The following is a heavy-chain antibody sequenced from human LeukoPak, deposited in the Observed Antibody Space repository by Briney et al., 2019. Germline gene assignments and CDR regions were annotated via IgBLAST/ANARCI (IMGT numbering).Heavy chain of an antibody. CDR1: GFSFSSYA. D-gene: IGHD5-18*01. J-gene: IGHJ5*02. V-gene: IGHV3-23*01. CDR3: ARDLGHEDTAMA. CDR2: ISYSGSST. Sequence: GGSLRLSCATSGFSFSSYAMTWVRQAPGKGLDWVSSISYSGSSTHYADSVMGRFTISRDNSKNTLYLQMNSLRAEDTAVYYCARDLGHEDTAMAWGQGTLVTVSS.